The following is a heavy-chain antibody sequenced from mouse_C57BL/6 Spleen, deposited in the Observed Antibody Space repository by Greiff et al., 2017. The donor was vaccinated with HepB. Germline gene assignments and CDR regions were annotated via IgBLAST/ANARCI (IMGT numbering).Heavy chain of an antibody. J-gene: IGHJ3*01. CDR3: TEGELSLGFAY. V-gene: IGHV6-3*01. CDR1: GFTFSNYW. Sequence: EVQLVESGGGLVQPGGSMKLSCVASGFTFSNYWMNWVRQSPEKGLEWVAHIRLKSDNYATHYAESVKGRFTNSRDESKSSVYLQMNNSRAEDTGIYYCTEGELSLGFAYWGQGTLVTVSA. D-gene: IGHD1-1*02. CDR2: IRLKSDNYAT.